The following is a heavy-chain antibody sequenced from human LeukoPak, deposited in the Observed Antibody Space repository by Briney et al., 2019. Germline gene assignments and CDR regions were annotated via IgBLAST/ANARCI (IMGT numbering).Heavy chain of an antibody. J-gene: IGHJ6*03. CDR3: ARDPTLYNWNYAPHYMDV. V-gene: IGHV1-18*01. D-gene: IGHD1-7*01. CDR1: GYTFTSYG. Sequence: ASVKVSCKASGYTFTSYGISWVRQAPGLGLEWMGWMSAYNGNTNYAQRLQGRVTMTTDTSKSTAYMELRSLRSDDTAVYYCARDPTLYNWNYAPHYMDVWGKGTTVTVSS. CDR2: MSAYNGNT.